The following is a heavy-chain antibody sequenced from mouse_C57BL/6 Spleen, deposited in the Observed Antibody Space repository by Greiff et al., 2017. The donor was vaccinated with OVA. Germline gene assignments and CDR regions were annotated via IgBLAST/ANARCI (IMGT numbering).Heavy chain of an antibody. CDR2: IHPNSGSP. J-gene: IGHJ4*01. Sequence: QVQLQQPGAELVKPGASVKLSCTASGYTFTSYWMPWVKQRPGQGLEWIGMIHPNSGSPNYNEKFKSKATLTVDKSSHTAYLQLSSLTSEDSAVDYCASTWDGYYYMGYWGQGTSVTVSS. CDR3: ASTWDGYYYMGY. D-gene: IGHD4-1*01. V-gene: IGHV1-64*01. CDR1: GYTFTSYW.